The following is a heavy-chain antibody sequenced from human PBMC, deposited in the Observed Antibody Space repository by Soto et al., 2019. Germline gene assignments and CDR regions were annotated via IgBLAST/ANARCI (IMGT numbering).Heavy chain of an antibody. CDR2: IYYSGNT. CDR3: ASPPPGPLATTPYSFAS. V-gene: IGHV4-39*01. CDR1: GGSISSSSYY. J-gene: IGHJ4*02. Sequence: SETLSLTCTVSGGSISSSSYYWGWIRQPPGKGLEWIGSIYYSGNTFYNPSLTSRVTVSVDTSNNQFSLRLTSVTAADTAVYYCASPPPGPLATTPYSFASWGQGTLVPVSP. D-gene: IGHD1-26*01.